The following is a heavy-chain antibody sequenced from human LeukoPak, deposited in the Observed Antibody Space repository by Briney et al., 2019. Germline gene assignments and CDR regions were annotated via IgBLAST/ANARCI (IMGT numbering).Heavy chain of an antibody. CDR2: IRYDGSNK. CDR1: GSTCRSYG. D-gene: IGHD2-8*01. V-gene: IGHV3-30*02. Sequence: QPGGSLRLSCAASGSTCRSYGMHWVRQAPGKGLEWVAFIRYDGSNKYYADSVKGRFTISRDNSKNTLYLQMNSLRAEDTAVYYCYAIGIDPWGQGTLVTVSS. J-gene: IGHJ5*02. CDR3: YAIGIDP.